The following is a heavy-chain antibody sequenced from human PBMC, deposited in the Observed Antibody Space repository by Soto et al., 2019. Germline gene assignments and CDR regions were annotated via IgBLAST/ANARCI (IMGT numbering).Heavy chain of an antibody. J-gene: IGHJ4*02. CDR2: INPNSGGT. V-gene: IGHV1-2*04. Sequence: ASVKVSCKASGYTFTGYYMHWVRQAPGQGLEWMGWINPNSGGTNYAQKFQGWFTMTRDTSISTAYMELSRLRSDDTAVYYCARDKSGTAMVKSDYFDYWGQGTLVTVSS. CDR1: GYTFTGYY. D-gene: IGHD5-18*01. CDR3: ARDKSGTAMVKSDYFDY.